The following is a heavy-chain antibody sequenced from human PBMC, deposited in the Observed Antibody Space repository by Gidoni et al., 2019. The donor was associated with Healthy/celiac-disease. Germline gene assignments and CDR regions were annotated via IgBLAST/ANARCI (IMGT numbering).Heavy chain of an antibody. Sequence: EVQLVESGGGLVQPGRSLRLSCAASGFPFDDYAMHWVRQAPGKGLEWVSGISWNSGSIGYADSVKGRFTISRDNAKNSLYLQMNSLRAEDTALYYCAKDYYYDSSGHHDYWGQGTLVTVSS. V-gene: IGHV3-9*01. CDR1: GFPFDDYA. CDR3: AKDYYYDSSGHHDY. D-gene: IGHD3-22*01. J-gene: IGHJ4*02. CDR2: ISWNSGSI.